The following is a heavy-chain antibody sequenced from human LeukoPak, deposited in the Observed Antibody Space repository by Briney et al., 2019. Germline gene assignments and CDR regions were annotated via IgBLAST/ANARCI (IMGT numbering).Heavy chain of an antibody. V-gene: IGHV3-74*01. J-gene: IGHJ4*02. CDR3: ASALTTVTPHFHC. CDR1: GFTFSSYW. D-gene: IGHD4-17*01. CDR2: IDTDGSSA. Sequence: PGGSLRLSCAASGFTFSSYWMHWVRQAPGKGLVWVSRIDTDGSSATYADSVKGRFTISRDNAKNTVYLQMNGLRVEDTGVYYCASALTTVTPHFHCWGQGTLVTVSS.